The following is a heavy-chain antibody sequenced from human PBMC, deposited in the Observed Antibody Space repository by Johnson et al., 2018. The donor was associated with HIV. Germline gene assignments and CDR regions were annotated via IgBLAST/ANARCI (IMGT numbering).Heavy chain of an antibody. CDR2: IKQDGSVK. Sequence: EVQLLESGGGLVQPGGSLRLSCAASGFTFSSYWMSWVRQAPGKGLEWVANIKQDGSVKYYVDSVKGRFTISRDNAKKSLYLQMNSLRAEETAVYYCARPYFDSIDYYFYAFDIWGQGTLVTVSS. CDR1: GFTFSSYW. J-gene: IGHJ3*02. CDR3: ARPYFDSIDYYFYAFDI. D-gene: IGHD3-22*01. V-gene: IGHV3-7*01.